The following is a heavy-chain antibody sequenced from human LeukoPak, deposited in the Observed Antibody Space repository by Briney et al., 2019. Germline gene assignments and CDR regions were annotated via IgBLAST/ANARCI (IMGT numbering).Heavy chain of an antibody. CDR3: ARGLWTPYYYYYGMDV. Sequence: SETLSLTCAVYGGSFSGYYWSWIRQPPGKGLEWIGEINHSGSTNYNPSLKSRVTISVDTSKNQLSLKLSSVSAADTAVYYCARGLWTPYYYYYGMDVWGQGTTVSVSS. CDR1: GGSFSGYY. CDR2: INHSGST. V-gene: IGHV4-34*01. J-gene: IGHJ6*02. D-gene: IGHD3-10*01.